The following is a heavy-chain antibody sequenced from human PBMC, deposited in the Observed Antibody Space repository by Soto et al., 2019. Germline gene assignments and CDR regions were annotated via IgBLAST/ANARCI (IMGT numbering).Heavy chain of an antibody. J-gene: IGHJ4*02. CDR3: ARVDVDTAMVIDY. V-gene: IGHV4-59*01. D-gene: IGHD5-18*01. CDR1: GGSISSYY. Sequence: SETPSLTCTVSGGSISSYYWSWIRQPPGKGLEWIVYIYYSGSTNYNPSLKSRVTISVDTSKNQFSLKLSSVTAADTAVYYCARVDVDTAMVIDYWGQGTLVTVSS. CDR2: IYYSGST.